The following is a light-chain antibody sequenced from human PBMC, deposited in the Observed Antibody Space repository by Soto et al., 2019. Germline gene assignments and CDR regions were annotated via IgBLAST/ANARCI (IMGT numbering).Light chain of an antibody. V-gene: IGKV3-15*01. CDR1: QSVSSD. CDR3: QDPSYWPQP. CDR2: GAS. J-gene: IGKJ1*01. Sequence: IRMTHSAATLSVYPRERATLSCRASQSVSSDLAWYHQKPGQAPRLLIYGASTRATGIPARFSGSGSGTEFTLTINCLQSEDFALYYCQDPSYWPQPFAQGTKVDI.